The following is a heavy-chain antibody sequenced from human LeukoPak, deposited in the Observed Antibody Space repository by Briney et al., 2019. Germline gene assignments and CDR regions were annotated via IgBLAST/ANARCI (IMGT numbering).Heavy chain of an antibody. V-gene: IGHV3-21*04. Sequence: GGSLRLSCAASGFTFSSYSMNWVRQAPGKGLEWVSSISSSSSYIYYADSVKGRFTISRDNAKNSLYLQMNSLRAEDTAVYYCAKDFHDYYDSSGYGYWGQGTLVTVSS. J-gene: IGHJ4*02. CDR3: AKDFHDYYDSSGYGY. CDR1: GFTFSSYS. CDR2: ISSSSSYI. D-gene: IGHD3-22*01.